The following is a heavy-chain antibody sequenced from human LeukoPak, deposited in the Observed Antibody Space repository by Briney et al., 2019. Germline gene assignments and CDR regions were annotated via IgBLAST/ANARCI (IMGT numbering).Heavy chain of an antibody. CDR2: ISGSSSHI. Sequence: GGSLRLSCAASGFTFINYSMNWVRQAPGKGLEWVSSISGSSSHIYYADSVKGRFTISRDNAKNSLYLQMNSLRAEDTAVYYCARGTDSSSYTHWFEPWGQGTLVTVSS. V-gene: IGHV3-21*01. D-gene: IGHD6-13*01. CDR1: GFTFINYS. J-gene: IGHJ5*02. CDR3: ARGTDSSSYTHWFEP.